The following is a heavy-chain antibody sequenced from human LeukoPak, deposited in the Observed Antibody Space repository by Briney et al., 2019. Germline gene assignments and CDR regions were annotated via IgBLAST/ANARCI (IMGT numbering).Heavy chain of an antibody. CDR1: GFTLDDYA. V-gene: IGHV3-9*01. Sequence: GGSLRLSCAASGFTLDDYAMHWVRQAPGKGLEWVSGISWNSGSIGYADSVKGRFTISRDNAKNSLYLQMNSLRAEDTALYYCAKDLGLQYYYDSSGYSDWGQGTLVTVSS. CDR2: ISWNSGSI. D-gene: IGHD3-22*01. J-gene: IGHJ4*02. CDR3: AKDLGLQYYYDSSGYSD.